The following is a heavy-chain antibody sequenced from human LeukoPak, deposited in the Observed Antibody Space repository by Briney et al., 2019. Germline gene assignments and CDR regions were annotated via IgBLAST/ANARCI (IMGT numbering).Heavy chain of an antibody. CDR1: GYTFTGYY. J-gene: IGHJ4*02. CDR2: INPNSGGT. CDR3: AREDRMVATGSFDY. Sequence: ASVTVSFKASGYTFTGYYMHWVRQAPGQGLEWMGWINPNSGGTNYAQKFQGRVTMTRDTSISTAYMELSRLRSDDTAVYYCAREDRMVATGSFDYWGQGTLVTVSS. V-gene: IGHV1-2*02. D-gene: IGHD5-12*01.